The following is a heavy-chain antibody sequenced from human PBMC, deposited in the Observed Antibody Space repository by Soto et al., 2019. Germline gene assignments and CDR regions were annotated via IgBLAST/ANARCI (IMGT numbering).Heavy chain of an antibody. V-gene: IGHV4-59*01. Sequence: PSETLSLTCTVSGGSISSYYWNWIRQPPGKGLEWIGYIYYTGSTRYNPSLKSRVTISVDTSKNQFSLKLSSVTAADTAVYYCASDDVMTGHDAFDIWGQGTMVTVSS. J-gene: IGHJ3*02. CDR1: GGSISSYY. CDR3: ASDDVMTGHDAFDI. D-gene: IGHD3-9*01. CDR2: IYYTGST.